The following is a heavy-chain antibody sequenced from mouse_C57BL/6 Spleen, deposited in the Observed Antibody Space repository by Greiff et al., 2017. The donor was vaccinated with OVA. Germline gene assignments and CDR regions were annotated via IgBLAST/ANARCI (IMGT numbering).Heavy chain of an antibody. CDR1: GYAFSSSW. CDR3: AREGGTLGVRYFDD. V-gene: IGHV1-82*01. CDR2: IYPGDGDT. D-gene: IGHD2-14*01. Sequence: QVQLQQSGPELVKPGASVKISCKASGYAFSSSWMNWVKQRPGKGLEWIGRIYPGDGDTNYNGKFKGKATLTAEKSSSTAYMQLSSLTSEDSAVYCCAREGGTLGVRYFDDWGKGTTLTVAS. J-gene: IGHJ2*01.